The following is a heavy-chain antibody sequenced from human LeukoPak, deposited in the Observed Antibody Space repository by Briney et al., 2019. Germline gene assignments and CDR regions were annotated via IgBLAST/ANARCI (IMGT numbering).Heavy chain of an antibody. CDR1: GDSISTSY. Sequence: SETLSLTCTVSGDSISTSYWIWIRQAAGKGLEWIGRIYSTGSTTYNPSLKSRVSMSVDMSKNQFSLMLASVSAADTAVYYCAREGTAGTNLNWFDPWGQGTLVTVSS. J-gene: IGHJ5*02. CDR3: AREGTAGTNLNWFDP. V-gene: IGHV4-4*07. CDR2: IYSTGST. D-gene: IGHD1-1*01.